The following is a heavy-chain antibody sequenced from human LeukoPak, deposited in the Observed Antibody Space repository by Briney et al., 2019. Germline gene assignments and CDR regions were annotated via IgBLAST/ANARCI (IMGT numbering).Heavy chain of an antibody. D-gene: IGHD6-19*01. CDR1: GYTFTSYD. CDR3: ARGPIIAVAGTGYGMDV. J-gene: IGHJ6*02. Sequence: GASVTVSCKASGYTFTSYDINWVRQATGQGLEWMGWMNPNSGNTGYAQKFQGRVTMTRNTSISTAYMELSSLRSEDTAVYYCARGPIIAVAGTGYGMDVWGQGTTVTVSS. CDR2: MNPNSGNT. V-gene: IGHV1-8*01.